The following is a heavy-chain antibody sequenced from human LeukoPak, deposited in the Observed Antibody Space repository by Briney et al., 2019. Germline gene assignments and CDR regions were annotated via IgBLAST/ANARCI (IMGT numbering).Heavy chain of an antibody. Sequence: PGGSLKLSCAASGFTFSSYAMNWVRQAPGKGLEWVSGISGSGGSTYYADSVKGRFTISRDNSKNTLYLQMSSLRGEDKAVYFCAKDLIAPRPSYFDYWGQGTLVTVSS. CDR3: AKDLIAPRPSYFDY. J-gene: IGHJ4*02. D-gene: IGHD6-6*01. CDR2: ISGSGGST. V-gene: IGHV3-23*01. CDR1: GFTFSSYA.